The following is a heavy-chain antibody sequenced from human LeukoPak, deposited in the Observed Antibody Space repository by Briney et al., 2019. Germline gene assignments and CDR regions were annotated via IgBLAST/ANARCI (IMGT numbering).Heavy chain of an antibody. Sequence: SETLSLTCAVYGGSFSGYYWSWTRQPPGKGLEWIGEINHSGSTNYNPSLKSRVTISVDTSKNQFSLKLSSVTAAATAVYYCARDRWHSSSWSNWFDPWGQGTLVTVSS. CDR1: GGSFSGYY. CDR2: INHSGST. D-gene: IGHD6-13*01. V-gene: IGHV4-34*01. CDR3: ARDRWHSSSWSNWFDP. J-gene: IGHJ5*02.